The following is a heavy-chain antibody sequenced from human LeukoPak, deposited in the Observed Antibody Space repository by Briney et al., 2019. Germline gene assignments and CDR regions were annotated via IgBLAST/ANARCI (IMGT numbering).Heavy chain of an antibody. CDR3: ATYRQVLLPFES. CDR2: IFPSGGEI. CDR1: GFTFSTFA. D-gene: IGHD2-8*02. J-gene: IGHJ4*02. Sequence: GGSLRLSCAASGFTFSTFAMIWARQPPGKGLEWVSSIFPSGGEIHYADSVRGRFTISRDNSKSTLSLQMNSLRAEDTAIYYCATYRQVLLPFESWGQGTLVTVSS. V-gene: IGHV3-23*01.